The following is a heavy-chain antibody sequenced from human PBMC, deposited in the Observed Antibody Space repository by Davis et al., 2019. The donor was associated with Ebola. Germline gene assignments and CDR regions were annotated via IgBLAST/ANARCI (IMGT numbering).Heavy chain of an antibody. D-gene: IGHD4-17*01. CDR3: TLGTVTTEDY. CDR2: IRSKANSYAT. Sequence: PGGSLRLSCAASGFTFSNAWMSWVRQASGKGLEWVGRIRSKANSYATAYAASVKGRFTISRDDSKNTAYLQMNSLKTEDTAVYYCTLGTVTTEDYWGQGTLVTVSS. J-gene: IGHJ4*02. CDR1: GFTFSNAW. V-gene: IGHV3-73*01.